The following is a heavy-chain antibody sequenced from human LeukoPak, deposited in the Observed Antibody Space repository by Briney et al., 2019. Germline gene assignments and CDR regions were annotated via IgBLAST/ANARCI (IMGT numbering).Heavy chain of an antibody. CDR1: GFSFSTYW. D-gene: IGHD6-13*01. CDR2: IKQDGSEQ. J-gene: IGHJ4*02. V-gene: IGHV3-7*01. CDR3: ARDSAGKDY. Sequence: PGGSLRLSCVASGFSFSTYWMSWVRQAPGKGLEWVANIKQDGSEQYYVDSLKGRFTISRDNAKNSLYLQLNNVEADDTAMYYCARDSAGKDYWGQGTLVTVSS.